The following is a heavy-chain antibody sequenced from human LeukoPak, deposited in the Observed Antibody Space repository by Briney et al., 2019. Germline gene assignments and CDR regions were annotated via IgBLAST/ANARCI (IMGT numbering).Heavy chain of an antibody. V-gene: IGHV4-59*08. D-gene: IGHD6-13*01. J-gene: IGHJ4*02. CDR1: GGSISSYY. CDR2: IYYSGST. CDR3: ARQVSSSWYYFDY. Sequence: SETLSLTCTVSGGSISSYYWSWIRQPPGKGLEWIGYIYYSGSTNYNPSLKGRVTISVDTSKNQFSLKLSSVTAADTAVYYCARQVSSSWYYFDYWGQGTLVTVSS.